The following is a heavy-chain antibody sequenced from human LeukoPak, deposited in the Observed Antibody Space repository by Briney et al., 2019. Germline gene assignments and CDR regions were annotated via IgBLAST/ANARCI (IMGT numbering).Heavy chain of an antibody. CDR3: ARANFLYCSSTTCLFDY. J-gene: IGHJ4*02. V-gene: IGHV1-2*02. Sequence: ASVKVSCKAPGYTFTDYYMHWVRQAPGQGFEWMGWINPNDGDTNYAQKSQGRVTMTRDTSISTAHMEVSRLRSDDTAVYYCARANFLYCSSTTCLFDYWGQGTLVTVSS. D-gene: IGHD2-2*01. CDR2: INPNDGDT. CDR1: GYTFTDYY.